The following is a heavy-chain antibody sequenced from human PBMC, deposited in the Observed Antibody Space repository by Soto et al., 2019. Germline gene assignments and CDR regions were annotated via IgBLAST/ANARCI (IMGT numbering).Heavy chain of an antibody. CDR2: INHSGST. CDR3: ARTSRFDS. V-gene: IGHV4-34*01. CDR1: GGSFRDYY. D-gene: IGHD6-6*01. J-gene: IGHJ4*02. Sequence: SETLSLTCAGYGGSFRDYYWSWVRQPPGKGLEWIGQINHSGSTNYNPSLKSRVTISVDTSKNQFSLKLSSVTAADTAVYYCARTSRFDSWGQGTLVTVSS.